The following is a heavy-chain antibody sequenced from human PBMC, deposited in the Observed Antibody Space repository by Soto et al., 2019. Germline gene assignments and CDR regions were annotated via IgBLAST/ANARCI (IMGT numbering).Heavy chain of an antibody. D-gene: IGHD2-2*01. V-gene: IGHV1-18*01. J-gene: IGHJ6*02. Sequence: QVQLVQSGAEVKKPGASVKVSCKASGYTFTSYGISWVRQAPGQGLEWMGWISAYNGNTNYAQKVQGRVTMTTDTSTSTAYMELRSLRSDDTAVYYCARDSNGGYCSSTSCYDYYYYGMDVWGQGTTVTVSS. CDR2: ISAYNGNT. CDR3: ARDSNGGYCSSTSCYDYYYYGMDV. CDR1: GYTFTSYG.